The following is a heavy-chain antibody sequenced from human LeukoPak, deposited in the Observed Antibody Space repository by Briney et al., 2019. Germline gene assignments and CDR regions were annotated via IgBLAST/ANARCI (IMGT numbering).Heavy chain of an antibody. Sequence: ASVKVSCKASGYTFSMYGISWVRQAPGQGLEWMGWVSAHDGHTNLAQKFQGRVTMTRDTSTNTAYMGVGSLTSDDTAVYYCARDYPVAGGEDCFDPWGQGTLVTVSS. V-gene: IGHV1-18*01. CDR2: VSAHDGHT. CDR3: ARDYPVAGGEDCFDP. D-gene: IGHD3-16*01. CDR1: GYTFSMYG. J-gene: IGHJ5*02.